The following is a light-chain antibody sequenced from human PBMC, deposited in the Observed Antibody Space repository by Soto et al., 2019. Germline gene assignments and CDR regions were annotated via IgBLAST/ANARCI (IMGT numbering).Light chain of an antibody. J-gene: IGLJ2*01. CDR1: SSDVGSYNL. V-gene: IGLV2-23*02. CDR3: CSYAGSSTWGV. Sequence: QLVLTQPASVSGSPGQSITISCTGTSSDVGSYNLVSWYQQHPGKAPKLMIYEVSKRPSGVSNRFSGSKSGNTASLTISGLQAEDEADYYCCSYAGSSTWGVFGGGTKVTVL. CDR2: EVS.